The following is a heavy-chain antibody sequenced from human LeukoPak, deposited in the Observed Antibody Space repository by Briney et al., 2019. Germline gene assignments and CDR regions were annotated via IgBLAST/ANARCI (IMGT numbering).Heavy chain of an antibody. CDR3: SRGDY. V-gene: IGHV1-8*01. J-gene: IGHJ4*02. Sequence: ASVKVSCKASGYTFSSYDINWVRQATGQGLEWMGWMSPHSGNTGYEQKFQGRVTLTRNTSISTAYMELRSLRSEDTAVYYCSRGDYWGQGTLVTVSS. CDR2: MSPHSGNT. CDR1: GYTFSSYD.